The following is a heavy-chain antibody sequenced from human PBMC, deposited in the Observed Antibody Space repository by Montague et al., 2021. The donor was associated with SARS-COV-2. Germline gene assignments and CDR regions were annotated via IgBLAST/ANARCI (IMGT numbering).Heavy chain of an antibody. D-gene: IGHD3-10*01. J-gene: IGHJ4*02. CDR1: GYSISSGYC. CDR2: IYLSGGT. Sequence: SETLSLTCSVSGYSISSGYCCGWIRQPPGKGLVWIGNIYLSGGTYYSPSPKSRVTVSVDTSKNQFSLRLSSVTAADTAVYYCSRWYYGSGSYPHWGQGTLVTVSS. V-gene: IGHV4-38-2*01. CDR3: SRWYYGSGSYPH.